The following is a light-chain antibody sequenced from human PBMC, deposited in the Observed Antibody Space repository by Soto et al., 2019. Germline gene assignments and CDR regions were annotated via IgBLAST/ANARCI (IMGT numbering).Light chain of an antibody. CDR2: LGS. CDR1: QILLHSNGNNY. Sequence: DIVMTQSPLSLPVTPGEPASISCRSSQILLHSNGNNYLDWYLQKPGQSPQLLIYLGSTRASGVPDRFSGSGAGTDFTLKISRVEAVDVGLYYCMQARQTHITFGQGTRLEIK. CDR3: MQARQTHIT. J-gene: IGKJ5*01. V-gene: IGKV2-28*01.